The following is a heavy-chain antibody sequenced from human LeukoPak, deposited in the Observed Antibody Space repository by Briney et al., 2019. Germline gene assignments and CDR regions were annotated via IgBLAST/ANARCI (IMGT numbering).Heavy chain of an antibody. J-gene: IGHJ4*02. CDR2: ISYDGSNK. Sequence: GGSLRLSCAASGFTFSSYAMHWVRQAPGKGLEWVAVISYDGSNKYYADSVKGRFTISRDNSKNTLYLQMNSLRAEDTAVYYCAKDRNPGRFGYYFDFWGQGTLVTVSS. D-gene: IGHD3-16*01. CDR3: AKDRNPGRFGYYFDF. V-gene: IGHV3-30*04. CDR1: GFTFSSYA.